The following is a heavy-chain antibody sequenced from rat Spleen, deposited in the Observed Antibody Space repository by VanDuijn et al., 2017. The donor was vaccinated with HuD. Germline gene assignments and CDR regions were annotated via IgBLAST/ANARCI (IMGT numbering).Heavy chain of an antibody. CDR3: TTGDYGYTRLFAY. J-gene: IGHJ3*01. Sequence: EVQLVESDGGLVQPGRSLKLSCAASGFTFSDYAMAWVRQSPKKGLEWVAIIIFDGSGTYYRDSVKGRFTISRDNAKSTLYLQMDSLRSEDTATYYCTTGDYGYTRLFAYWGQGTLVTVSS. CDR1: GFTFSDYA. D-gene: IGHD1-9*01. V-gene: IGHV5-17*01. CDR2: IIFDGSGT.